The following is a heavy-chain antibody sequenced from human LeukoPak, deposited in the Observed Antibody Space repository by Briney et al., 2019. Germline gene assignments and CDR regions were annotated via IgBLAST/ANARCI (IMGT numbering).Heavy chain of an antibody. CDR3: TKGGWGTVLDY. J-gene: IGHJ4*02. D-gene: IGHD3-10*01. CDR1: GFTFTSYA. CDR2: ISGTGDTT. V-gene: IGHV3-23*01. Sequence: PGGSLRLSCAASGFTFTSYAVSWVRQAPGEGLEWVSTISGTGDTTYYADSLKGRLTISRDNSKNTLYLQMSSLRADDTAVYYCTKGGWGTVLDYWGQGTLVTVSS.